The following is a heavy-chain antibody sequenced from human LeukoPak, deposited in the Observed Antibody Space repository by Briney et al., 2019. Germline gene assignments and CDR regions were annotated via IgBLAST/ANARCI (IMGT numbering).Heavy chain of an antibody. CDR3: ARAGPYQLPPRPVDY. J-gene: IGHJ4*02. CDR2: INQDGSGE. D-gene: IGHD2-2*01. CDR1: GFIFSSYW. V-gene: IGHV3-7*01. Sequence: GGSLRLSCVASGFIFSSYWMSGVRQAPGKGREWVANINQDGSGEYYVASVKRRFTISRDNAKNSLFLQMNSLRAEDTAIYYCARAGPYQLPPRPVDYWGQGTLVTVSS.